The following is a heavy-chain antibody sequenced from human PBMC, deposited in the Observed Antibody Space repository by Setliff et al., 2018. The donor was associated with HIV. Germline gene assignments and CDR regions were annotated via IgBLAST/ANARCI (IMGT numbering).Heavy chain of an antibody. V-gene: IGHV3-7*01. J-gene: IGHJ6*03. CDR2: IKQGGSEI. CDR1: GFTFSNYW. Sequence: HPGGSLRLSCAASGFTFSNYWMDWVRQAPGKGLEWVATIKQGGSEIYYMDSVKGRFTISRDNARTSMFLEMRSLRAEDTAVYYCARARLRNYYYYMDVWAKGTTVTVSS. CDR3: ARARLRNYYYYMDV. D-gene: IGHD5-12*01.